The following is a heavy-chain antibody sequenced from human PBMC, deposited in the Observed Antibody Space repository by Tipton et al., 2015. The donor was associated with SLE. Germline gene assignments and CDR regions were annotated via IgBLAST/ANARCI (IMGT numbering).Heavy chain of an antibody. D-gene: IGHD4-23*01. Sequence: LSLTCAASGFTFSSYEMNWVRQAPGKGLEWVSYISSSGSTIYYADSVKGRFTISRDNAKNSLYLQMNSLRAEDTAVYYCARDSVIGGTFFQHWGQGTLVTVSS. CDR3: ARDSVIGGTFFQH. CDR1: GFTFSSYE. V-gene: IGHV3-48*03. J-gene: IGHJ1*01. CDR2: ISSSGSTI.